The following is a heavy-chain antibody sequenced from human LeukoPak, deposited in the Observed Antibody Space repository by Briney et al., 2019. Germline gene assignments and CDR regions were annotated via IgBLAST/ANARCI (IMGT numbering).Heavy chain of an antibody. J-gene: IGHJ4*02. Sequence: GGSLRLSCEASGFTFSSYWMSWVRQAPGKGLEWVAHIKEDESDEYYVDSVRGRFTASRDNAKNSVNLQMNSQRVEDTAVYYCARWRGRQSEFDYWGQGTLVTVSS. CDR2: IKEDESDE. V-gene: IGHV3-7*01. CDR3: ARWRGRQSEFDY. D-gene: IGHD1-1*01. CDR1: GFTFSSYW.